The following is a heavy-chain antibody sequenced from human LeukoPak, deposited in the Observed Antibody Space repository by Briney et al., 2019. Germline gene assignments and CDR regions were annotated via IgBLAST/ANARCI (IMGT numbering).Heavy chain of an antibody. V-gene: IGHV1-18*01. D-gene: IGHD6-19*01. J-gene: IGHJ4*01. Sequence: ASVKVSCKASGYTFNTYGVAWVRQAPGQGLEWLGWITTYNGDTNYVEHLQGRVTMTTDTSTSTAYMELRSLRSADTAMYYCARVTAVAGALSCWGQGTLVTVSS. CDR3: ARVTAVAGALSC. CDR2: ITTYNGDT. CDR1: GYTFNTYG.